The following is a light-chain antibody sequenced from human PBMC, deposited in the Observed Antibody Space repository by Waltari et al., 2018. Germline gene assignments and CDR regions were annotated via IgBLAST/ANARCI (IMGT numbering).Light chain of an antibody. CDR3: GTWDTSLTVWV. CDR2: NND. J-gene: IGLJ3*02. Sequence: QSVLTQPPSVSAAPGQTVTISCSGSSSNIGSNSVSWYYPLPGTPPKLLIYNNDKRPSGIPDRFSGSKSGTSASLGITGLQTGDEADYYCGTWDTSLTVWVLGGGTKVIVL. V-gene: IGLV1-51*01. CDR1: SSNIGSNS.